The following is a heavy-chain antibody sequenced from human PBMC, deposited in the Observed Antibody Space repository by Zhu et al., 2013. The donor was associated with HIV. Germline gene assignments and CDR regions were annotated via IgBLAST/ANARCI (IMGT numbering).Heavy chain of an antibody. V-gene: IGHV1-69*01. CDR3: AREGSQGGMDV. CDR2: IIPIFRTA. J-gene: IGHJ6*02. Sequence: QVQLVQSGAEVKKPGSSVKVSCKASGGTFRNFAISWVRQAPGQGLEWMGGIIPIFRTADYTQKFQGRVTITADDSMSTAYMELSSLRSDDTAVYYCAREGSQGGMDVWGQGDHGHRLL. D-gene: IGHD6-13*01. CDR1: GGTFRNFA.